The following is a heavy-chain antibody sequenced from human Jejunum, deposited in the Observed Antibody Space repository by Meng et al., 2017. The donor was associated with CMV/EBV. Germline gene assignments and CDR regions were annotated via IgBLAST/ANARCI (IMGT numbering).Heavy chain of an antibody. J-gene: IGHJ5*02. Sequence: QVQLVQSGAEVKKPGASVKVSCKVFGYTFASHYFSWLRQAPGQGLEWMGWISGYNGDTNYAQKFQGRVTMTTDTSTSTTYMELRSLKSDDTAVYFCARLAVVTSISGPRWFDPWGQGTLVTVSS. CDR2: ISGYNGDT. CDR1: GYTFASHY. V-gene: IGHV1-18*04. CDR3: ARLAVVTSISGPRWFDP. D-gene: IGHD2-21*02.